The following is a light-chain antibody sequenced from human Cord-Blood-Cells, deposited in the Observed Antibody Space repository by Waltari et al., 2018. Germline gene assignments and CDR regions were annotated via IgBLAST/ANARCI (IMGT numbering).Light chain of an antibody. J-gene: IGKJ3*01. CDR2: GAS. V-gene: IGKV3-20*01. CDR3: QQYGSSPFT. Sequence: ELVLTQSPGTLSLSPGERATLSCRASQSVSSSYLAWYQQKPGQAPRLLIYGASSRATGIPDRVSGSWSGTDFTLTISRLEPEDFAVYYCQQYGSSPFTFGPGTKVDIK. CDR1: QSVSSSY.